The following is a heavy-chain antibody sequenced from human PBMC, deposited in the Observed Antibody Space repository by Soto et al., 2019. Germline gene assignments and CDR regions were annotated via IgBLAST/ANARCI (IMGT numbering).Heavy chain of an antibody. J-gene: IGHJ4*02. Sequence: GGSLRLSCAASGFTFSSYGMHWVRQAPGKGLEWVAVISYDGSNKYYADSVKGRFTISRDNSKNTLYLQMNSLRAEDTAVYYCAKDRDRGDSSGWSDMAHWGQGTLVTVSS. CDR3: AKDRDRGDSSGWSDMAH. V-gene: IGHV3-30*18. D-gene: IGHD6-19*01. CDR2: ISYDGSNK. CDR1: GFTFSSYG.